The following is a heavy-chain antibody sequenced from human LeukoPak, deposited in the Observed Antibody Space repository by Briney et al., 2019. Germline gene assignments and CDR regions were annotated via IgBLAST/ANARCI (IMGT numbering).Heavy chain of an antibody. CDR2: ISGSGGST. CDR1: RFTFGIYW. J-gene: IGHJ4*02. Sequence: GGSLRLSCAASRFTFGIYWMSWVRQAPGKGLEWVSAISGSGGSTYYADSVKGRFTISRDNSKNTLYLQMNSLRAEDTAVYYCANRGFPFDYWGQGTLVTVSS. V-gene: IGHV3-23*01. CDR3: ANRGFPFDY.